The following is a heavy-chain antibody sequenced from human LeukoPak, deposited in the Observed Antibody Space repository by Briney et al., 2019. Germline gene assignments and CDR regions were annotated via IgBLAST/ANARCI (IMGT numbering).Heavy chain of an antibody. J-gene: IGHJ4*02. V-gene: IGHV1-18*01. CDR1: GYTFTSYG. CDR2: ISAYNGNT. CDR3: ARAAWNSGGYLPLDY. D-gene: IGHD1-26*01. Sequence: ASVKVSCKASGYTFTSYGISWVRQAPGQGLEWMGWISAYNGNTNYAQKLQGRVTMTTDTSTSTAYMELRSLRSDDTAVYYCARAAWNSGGYLPLDYGGQGTRVTVSS.